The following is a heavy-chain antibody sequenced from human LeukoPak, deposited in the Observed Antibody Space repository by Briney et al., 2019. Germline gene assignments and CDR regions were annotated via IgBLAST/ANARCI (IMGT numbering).Heavy chain of an antibody. J-gene: IGHJ1*01. V-gene: IGHV3-74*01. CDR2: SNSDGSST. CDR1: GFTFSSYW. D-gene: IGHD2-2*01. CDR3: ATYSSRNAREFQS. Sequence: GGSLRLSCAASGFTFSSYWMHWVRQAPGKGLVWVSRSNSDGSSTIYADSVKGRFTISRDNAKSTLYMQMNSLRAEDTAVYYCATYSSRNAREFQSWGQGTLVTVSS.